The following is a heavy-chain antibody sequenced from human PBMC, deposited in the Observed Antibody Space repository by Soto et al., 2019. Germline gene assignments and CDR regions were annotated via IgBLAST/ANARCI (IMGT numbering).Heavy chain of an antibody. CDR2: IKQDGSEK. D-gene: IGHD3-9*01. V-gene: IGHV3-7*01. CDR1: GFTFSSYW. Sequence: EVQLVESGGGLVQPGGSLRLSCAASGFTFSSYWMSWVRQAPGKGLEWVANIKQDGSEKYYVDSVKGRFTISRDNAKNSLYLQMNSLRAEDTAVYYCARAGRIRYFDWLSAYYFDYWGQGTLVTVSS. CDR3: ARAGRIRYFDWLSAYYFDY. J-gene: IGHJ4*02.